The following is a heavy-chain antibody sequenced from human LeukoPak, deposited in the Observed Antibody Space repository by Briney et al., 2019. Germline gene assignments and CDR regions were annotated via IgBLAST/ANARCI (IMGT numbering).Heavy chain of an antibody. CDR3: ARSLEDTAMVHYGMDV. V-gene: IGHV3-74*01. D-gene: IGHD5-18*01. CDR1: GFTFSSYW. CDR2: INSDGSST. Sequence: PGGSLRLSCAASGFTFSSYWMHWVRQAPGKGLVWVSRINSDGSSTGYADSVKGRFTISRDNAKNTLYLQMNSLRAEDTAVYYCARSLEDTAMVHYGMDVWGQGTTVTVSS. J-gene: IGHJ6*02.